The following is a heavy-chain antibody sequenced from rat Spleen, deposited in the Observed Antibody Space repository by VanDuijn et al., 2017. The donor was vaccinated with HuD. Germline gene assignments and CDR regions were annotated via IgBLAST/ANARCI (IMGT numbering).Heavy chain of an antibody. Sequence: EVQLVESGGGLVQPGRSLKLSCAASGFPFNHYGMAWVRQIPTKGLEWVASISTGGGNTYYRDSVKGRFTISRDNTKNTQYLQVDSLRSEDTATYYCARRAYYGYLDFWGPGTMVTVSS. CDR2: ISTGGGNT. CDR1: GFPFNHYG. V-gene: IGHV5S14*01. J-gene: IGHJ1*01. CDR3: ARRAYYGYLDF.